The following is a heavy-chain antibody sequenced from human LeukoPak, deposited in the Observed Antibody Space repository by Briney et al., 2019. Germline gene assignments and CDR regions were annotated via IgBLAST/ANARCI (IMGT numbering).Heavy chain of an antibody. CDR1: GFTFSSSY. CDR3: ARVVLALIIDY. V-gene: IGHV3-66*01. J-gene: IGHJ4*02. CDR2: IYSDHST. Sequence: GGSLRLSCAASGFTFSSSYMSWVRQAPGKGLEGVSLIYSDHSTYYTDSVKGRFIISRDNSKNTLYLQMNSLRAEDTAVYYCARVVLALIIDYWGQGILVTVSS. D-gene: IGHD2-21*01.